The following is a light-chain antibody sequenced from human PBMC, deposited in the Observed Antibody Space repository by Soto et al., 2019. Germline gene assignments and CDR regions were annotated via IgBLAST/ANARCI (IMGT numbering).Light chain of an antibody. CDR2: AAS. CDR1: QGISSW. CDR3: LQDYGDSWT. J-gene: IGKJ1*01. Sequence: DIQMTQSPSSVSASVGDRVTMTCRASQGISSWLAWYQQKPGKAPKLLIYAASNLYTGVPSRFSGSRSGTEFTLTISSLQPEDFASYYCLQDYGDSWTFGQGTKVDIK. V-gene: IGKV1-12*01.